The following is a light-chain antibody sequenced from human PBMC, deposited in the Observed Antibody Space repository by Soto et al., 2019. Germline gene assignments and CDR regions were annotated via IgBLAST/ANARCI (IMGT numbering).Light chain of an antibody. Sequence: DIHMTQSPSSLSASVGDRVTITCRASQGISSYLNWYQQKPGKAPKLLIYAASSLQSGVPSRFSGSGSGTDFTLTISSLQPEDFATYYCQQSYSTPWTFGQGTKV. CDR3: QQSYSTPWT. CDR1: QGISSY. J-gene: IGKJ1*01. V-gene: IGKV1-39*01. CDR2: AAS.